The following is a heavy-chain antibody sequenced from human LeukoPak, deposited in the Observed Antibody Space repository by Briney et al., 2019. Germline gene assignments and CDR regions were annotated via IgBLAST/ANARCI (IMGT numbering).Heavy chain of an antibody. CDR2: IYHSGST. J-gene: IGHJ4*02. CDR3: ARERVPAAIDY. V-gene: IGHV4-38-2*02. CDR1: GYSISSGYY. D-gene: IGHD2-2*01. Sequence: SETLSLTCTVPGYSISSGYYWGWIRQPPGKGLEWIGSIYHSGSTYYNPSLKSRVTISVDTSENQFSLKLSSVTAADTAVYYCARERVPAAIDYWGQGTLVAVSS.